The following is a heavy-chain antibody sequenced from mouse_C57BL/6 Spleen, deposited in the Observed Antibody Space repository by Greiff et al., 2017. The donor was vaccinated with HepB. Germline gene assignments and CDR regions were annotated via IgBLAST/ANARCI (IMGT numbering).Heavy chain of an antibody. CDR3: ARGDYYDYDRYYAMDD. Sequence: EVQLVESGGGLVKPGGSLKLSCAASGFTFSDYGMHWVRQAPEKGLEWVAYISSGSSTIDYADTVKGRFTISRDNAKNTRFLQMTSLRSEDTAMYYCARGDYYDYDRYYAMDDWGQGTSVTGSS. V-gene: IGHV5-17*01. D-gene: IGHD2-4*01. CDR1: GFTFSDYG. CDR2: ISSGSSTI. J-gene: IGHJ4*01.